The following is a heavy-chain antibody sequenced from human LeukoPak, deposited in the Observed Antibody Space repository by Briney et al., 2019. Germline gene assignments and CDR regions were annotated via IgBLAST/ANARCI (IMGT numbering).Heavy chain of an antibody. CDR3: ARRSKLVSSATWRWFDP. CDR1: GYSFNMYG. D-gene: IGHD6-19*01. V-gene: IGHV1-18*04. CDR2: IRSDNGNA. Sequence: ASVKVSCKASGYSFNMYGISWLRKAPGQGLEWMGWIRSDNGNADYARKFQGRVSMTTDPSTSTVYMELKSLRSDDTAVYYCARRSKLVSSATWRWFDPWGQGTQVTVSS. J-gene: IGHJ5*02.